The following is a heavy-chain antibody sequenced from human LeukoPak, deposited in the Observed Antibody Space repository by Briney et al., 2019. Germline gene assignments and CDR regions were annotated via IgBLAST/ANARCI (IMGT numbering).Heavy chain of an antibody. CDR2: INPNRGGT. CDR3: ATLCTTTAASIFDY. Sequence: ASVKVSCTASGYTFTRYYMHWVRQAPGQGLEWMGRINPNRGGTNYAPKYQARVTSTTDTSTSTAYMELSRLRSDDTAVYYCATLCTTTAASIFDYWGQGTLVTVSS. V-gene: IGHV1-2*01. CDR1: GYTFTRYY. D-gene: IGHD2-2*01. J-gene: IGHJ4*02.